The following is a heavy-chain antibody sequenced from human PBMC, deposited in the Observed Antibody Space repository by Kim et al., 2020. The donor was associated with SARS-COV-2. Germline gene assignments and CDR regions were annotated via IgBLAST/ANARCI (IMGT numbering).Heavy chain of an antibody. V-gene: IGHV1-18*01. CDR2: ISANNGNT. CDR3: ARGESWFGFDY. D-gene: IGHD3-10*01. Sequence: ASVKVSCKASGYTFTTYGISWVRQAPGQGLEWMGWISANNGNTNYAQKHQGRGTMTTDTSTSTAYMELRSLTSDDTAVYYCARGESWFGFDYWGQGTLVTVSS. CDR1: GYTFTTYG. J-gene: IGHJ4*02.